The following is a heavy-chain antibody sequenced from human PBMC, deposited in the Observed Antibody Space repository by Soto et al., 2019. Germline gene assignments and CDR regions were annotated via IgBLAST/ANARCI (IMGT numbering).Heavy chain of an antibody. D-gene: IGHD2-15*01. J-gene: IGHJ6*03. Sequence: PSETLSLTCAVYGGSFSGYYWSWIRQPPGKGLEWIGEINHSGSTNYNPSLKSRVTISVGTSKNQFSLKLSSVTAADTAVYYCARRYCSGGSCYPRRAYYYYMDVWGKGTTVTVSS. CDR3: ARRYCSGGSCYPRRAYYYYMDV. CDR2: INHSGST. V-gene: IGHV4-34*01. CDR1: GGSFSGYY.